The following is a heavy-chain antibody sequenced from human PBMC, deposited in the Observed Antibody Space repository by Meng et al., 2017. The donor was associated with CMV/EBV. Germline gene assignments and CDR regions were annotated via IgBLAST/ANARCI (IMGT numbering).Heavy chain of an antibody. Sequence: QGQNQESGPGPVTPYEPLSLPCIVSGDPIKNYNWDWVRQPAGQGLDWVGFIHVIGHTVYTPSLKSRVTVSLDASKRQFSLTLNSVTAADTATYYCAGIMPRGGACDYWGQGILVTVSS. D-gene: IGHD3-10*01. CDR1: GDPIKNYN. J-gene: IGHJ4*02. CDR2: IHVIGHT. CDR3: AGIMPRGGACDY. V-gene: IGHV4-4*07.